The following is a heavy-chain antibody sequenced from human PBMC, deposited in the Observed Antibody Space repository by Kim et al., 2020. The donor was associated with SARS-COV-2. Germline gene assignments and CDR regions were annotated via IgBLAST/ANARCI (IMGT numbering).Heavy chain of an antibody. CDR2: ISYDGSNK. J-gene: IGHJ3*02. Sequence: GGSLRLSCAASGFTFSSYAMHWVRQAPGKGLEWVAVISYDGSNKYYADSVKGRFTISRDNSKNTLYLQMNSLRAEDTAVYYCARGDGYIGGCGIWGQGTLVTVSS. V-gene: IGHV3-30-3*01. CDR1: GFTFSSYA. D-gene: IGHD1-26*01. CDR3: ARGDGYIGGCGI.